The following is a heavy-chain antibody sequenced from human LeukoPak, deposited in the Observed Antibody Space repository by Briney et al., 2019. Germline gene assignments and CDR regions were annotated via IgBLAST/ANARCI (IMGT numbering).Heavy chain of an antibody. D-gene: IGHD6-13*01. Sequence: GGSLRLSCAASGFTFSSYAMHWVRQAPGKGLEWVAVISYDGSNKYYSDSVKGRFTISRDNSKNTLYLQMNSLRAEDTAVYYCARGAAAIDYWGQGTLVTVSS. J-gene: IGHJ4*02. CDR2: ISYDGSNK. CDR3: ARGAAAIDY. V-gene: IGHV3-30-3*01. CDR1: GFTFSSYA.